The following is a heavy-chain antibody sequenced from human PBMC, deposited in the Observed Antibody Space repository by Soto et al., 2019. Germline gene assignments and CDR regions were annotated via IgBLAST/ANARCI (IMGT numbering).Heavy chain of an antibody. CDR1: GYSFEDYS. V-gene: IGHV3-9*01. J-gene: IGHJ4*02. Sequence: EVQLVESGADMVQPGRSLKLSCVGSGYSFEDYSMHWVRQAPGKGLEWVSGISWNGNFTGYADSVKGRFTISRDNAKNSLFLQMRSLSLEDTALYYCVGGSWFDWGQGTLVTVSS. CDR3: VGGSWFD. D-gene: IGHD2-15*01. CDR2: ISWNGNFT.